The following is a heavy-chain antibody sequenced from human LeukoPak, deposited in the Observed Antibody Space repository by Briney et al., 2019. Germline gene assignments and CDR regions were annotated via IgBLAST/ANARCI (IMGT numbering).Heavy chain of an antibody. V-gene: IGHV4-59*09. Sequence: GSTNYNPSLKSRVTISVDTSKTQFSLKLSSVTAADTAVYYCARGGVVVPAAPPLTGWFDPWGQGTLVTVSA. D-gene: IGHD2-2*01. CDR2: GST. J-gene: IGHJ5*02. CDR3: ARGGVVVPAAPPLTGWFDP.